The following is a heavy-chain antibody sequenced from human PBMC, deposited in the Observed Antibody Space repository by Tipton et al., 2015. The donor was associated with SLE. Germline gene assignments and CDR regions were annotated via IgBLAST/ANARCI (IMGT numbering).Heavy chain of an antibody. CDR3: ARQGRSSGQLLFPWFDP. V-gene: IGHV5-51*01. D-gene: IGHD2-2*01. CDR1: GYSFTSYW. J-gene: IGHJ5*02. CDR2: IYPGDSDT. Sequence: QLVQSGPEVKKPGESLKISCKGSGYSFTSYWIGWVRQMPGKGLEWMGIIYPGDSDTRYSPSFQGQVTISADKSISTAYLQWSSLKASDTAMYYCARQGRSSGQLLFPWFDPWGQGTPVTVSS.